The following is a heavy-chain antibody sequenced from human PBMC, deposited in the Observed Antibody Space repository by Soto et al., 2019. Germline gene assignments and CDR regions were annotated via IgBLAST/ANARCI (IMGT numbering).Heavy chain of an antibody. Sequence: PGWSLRLSCTVSGFAFKNYAMGWVRQAPGKGLRWVSSISDAGDTKYYADSVRGRFAISRDNFRNTLFLQMESLRAEDTGLYYCAKPSHRFSGRPDYFESWGQGVPVTVSS. V-gene: IGHV3-23*01. CDR2: ISDAGDTK. CDR3: AKPSHRFSGRPDYFES. J-gene: IGHJ4*02. D-gene: IGHD1-26*01. CDR1: GFAFKNYA.